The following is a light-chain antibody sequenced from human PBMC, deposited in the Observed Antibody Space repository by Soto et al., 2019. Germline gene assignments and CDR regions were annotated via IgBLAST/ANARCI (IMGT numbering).Light chain of an antibody. V-gene: IGKV1-33*01. CDR3: QQYDALPPFT. J-gene: IGKJ3*01. CDR2: DAS. CDR1: QDISNY. Sequence: DIQMTQSPSSLSAAVGDRVTITCQASQDISNYLNWYQQKPGRAPKLLISDASNLETGVPSRFSRSGSGTDFTLTISSLQPEDFATYYCQQYDALPPFTFGPGTKVDVK.